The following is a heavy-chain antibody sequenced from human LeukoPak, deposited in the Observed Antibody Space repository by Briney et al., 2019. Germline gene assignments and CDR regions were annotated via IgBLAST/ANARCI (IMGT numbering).Heavy chain of an antibody. V-gene: IGHV3-30*04. CDR2: ISYDGSNK. D-gene: IGHD2-2*01. CDR3: AREPADYYYYYGMDV. Sequence: PGGSLRLTCAASGFTFSSYAVHWVRQAPGKGLEWVAVISYDGSNKYYADSVKGRFTISRDNSKNTLYLQMNSLRAEDTAVYYCAREPADYYYYYGMDVWGKGTTVTVSS. CDR1: GFTFSSYA. J-gene: IGHJ6*04.